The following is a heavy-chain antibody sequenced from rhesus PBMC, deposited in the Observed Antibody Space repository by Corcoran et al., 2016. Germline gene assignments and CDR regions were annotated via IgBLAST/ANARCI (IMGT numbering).Heavy chain of an antibody. V-gene: IGHV4S9*01. CDR3: ARPEGY. J-gene: IGHJ4*01. CDR2: IYGNNAST. Sequence: QVQLQESGPGLVKPSETLSLTCAVSGGPISDSYYWNWIRQPPGKGLEWIGKIYGNNASTYYNPSLKSRVTISKDPSKNQFFLKLSSVTAADTAVYYCARPEGYWGQGVLVTVSS. CDR1: GGPISDSYY.